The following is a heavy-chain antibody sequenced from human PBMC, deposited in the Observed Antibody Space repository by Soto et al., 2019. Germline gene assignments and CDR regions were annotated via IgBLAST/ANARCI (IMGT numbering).Heavy chain of an antibody. CDR2: INHSGST. V-gene: IGHV4-34*01. CDR1: GGSFSGYY. CDR3: ASLNLSFDP. J-gene: IGHJ5*02. Sequence: SETLSLTCAVYGGSFSGYYLTWIRQPPGTGLEWIGEINHSGSTNYNPSLKSRVTISVDTSKNQFSLNLSSLTAADTAVYYCASLNLSFDPWGQGTLVTVSS.